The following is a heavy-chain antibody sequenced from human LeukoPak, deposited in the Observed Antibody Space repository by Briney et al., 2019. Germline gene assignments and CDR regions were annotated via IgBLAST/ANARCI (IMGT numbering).Heavy chain of an antibody. V-gene: IGHV3-9*01. Sequence: PGGSLRLSCAASGFTFDDYSMHWVRQAPGKGLEWVSGIRWNSGSAEYADSVKVLFTISRDSAKNSLYLQMNSLRTEDTALYYCAKDRTYSAYAALDYWGQGTLVTVSS. D-gene: IGHD5-12*01. J-gene: IGHJ4*02. CDR1: GFTFDDYS. CDR3: AKDRTYSAYAALDY. CDR2: IRWNSGSA.